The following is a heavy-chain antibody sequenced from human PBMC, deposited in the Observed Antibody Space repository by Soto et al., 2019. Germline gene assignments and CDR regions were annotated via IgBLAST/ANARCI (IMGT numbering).Heavy chain of an antibody. CDR3: ARDGVVRATKWFDH. CDR1: GGSISSGGYY. J-gene: IGHJ5*02. CDR2: IYYSGST. Sequence: SETLSLTCTVSGGSISSGGYYWSWIRQHPGKGLEWIGYIYYSGSTYYNPSLKSRVTISVDTSKNQFSLKLSSVTAADTAVYYCARDGVVRATKWFDHWRQVHLVTVPS. V-gene: IGHV4-31*03. D-gene: IGHD1-26*01.